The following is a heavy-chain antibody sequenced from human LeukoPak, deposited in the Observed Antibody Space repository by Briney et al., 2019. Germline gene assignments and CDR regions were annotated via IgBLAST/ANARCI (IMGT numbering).Heavy chain of an antibody. CDR2: IKSKTDGGTT. J-gene: IGHJ3*02. CDR1: GFTFSSYA. D-gene: IGHD3-3*01. Sequence: GGSLRLSCAASGFTFSSYAMSWVRQAPGKGLEWVGRIKSKTDGGTTDYAAPVKGRFTISRDDSKNTLYLQMNSLKTEDTAVYYCTTDPIYTIFGVVIIPNDAFDIWGQGTMVTVSS. CDR3: TTDPIYTIFGVVIIPNDAFDI. V-gene: IGHV3-15*01.